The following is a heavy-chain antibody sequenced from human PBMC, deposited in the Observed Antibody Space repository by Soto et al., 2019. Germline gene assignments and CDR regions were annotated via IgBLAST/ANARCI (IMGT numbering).Heavy chain of an antibody. CDR2: MNPNSGDT. CDR3: ARGDLLWFGELLR. CDR1: GYTFTSYE. J-gene: IGHJ4*02. Sequence: QVQLVQSGAEVKKPGASVKVSCKASGYTFTSYEINWVRQATGQGLEWMGWMNPNSGDTGYAQKVQGRVTMTRNTSISTAYMELSSLRSEDTAVYYCARGDLLWFGELLRWGQGTLVTVSS. V-gene: IGHV1-8*01. D-gene: IGHD3-10*01.